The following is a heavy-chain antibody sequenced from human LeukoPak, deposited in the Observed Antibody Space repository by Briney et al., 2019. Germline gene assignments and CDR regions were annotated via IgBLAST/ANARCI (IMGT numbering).Heavy chain of an antibody. CDR2: INHSGST. Sequence: PSETLSLTCTVSGHSISSGYYWSWIRQPPGNGLEWIGEINHSGSTNYNPSLKSRVTISVDTSKNQFSLKLSSVTAADTAVYYCARDESYYDFWSGYWIPAANQVFDYWGQGTLVTVSS. D-gene: IGHD3-3*01. CDR1: GHSISSGYY. V-gene: IGHV4-38-2*02. CDR3: ARDESYYDFWSGYWIPAANQVFDY. J-gene: IGHJ4*02.